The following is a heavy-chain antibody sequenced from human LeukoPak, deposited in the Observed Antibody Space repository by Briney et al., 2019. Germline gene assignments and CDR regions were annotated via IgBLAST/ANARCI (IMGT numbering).Heavy chain of an antibody. J-gene: IGHJ3*02. CDR2: ISHDGSNK. V-gene: IGHV3-30-3*01. D-gene: IGHD2-2*01. CDR1: GFTFSSYA. Sequence: GRSLRLSCAASGFTFSSYAMHWVRQAPGKGLEWVAVISHDGSNKYYADSVKGRFTISRDNSKNTLYLQMNSLRAEDTAVYYCAKEGYCSSTSCKDAFDIWGQGTMVTVSS. CDR3: AKEGYCSSTSCKDAFDI.